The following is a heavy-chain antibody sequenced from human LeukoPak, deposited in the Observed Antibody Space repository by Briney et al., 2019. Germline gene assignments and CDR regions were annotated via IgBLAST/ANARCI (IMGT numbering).Heavy chain of an antibody. J-gene: IGHJ4*02. CDR1: GGSISSYY. CDR3: ARGGPLYFDY. Sequence: SETLSLTCTVSGGSISSYYWSWIRQPPGKGLEWIGRIYTSGSTNYNPSLKSRVTISVDTSKNQFSLKLSSVTAADTAMYYCARGGPLYFDYWGQGTLVTVSS. V-gene: IGHV4-4*08. CDR2: IYTSGST.